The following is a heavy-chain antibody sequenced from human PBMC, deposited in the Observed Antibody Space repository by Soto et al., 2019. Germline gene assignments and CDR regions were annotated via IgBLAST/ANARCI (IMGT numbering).Heavy chain of an antibody. D-gene: IGHD1-26*01. J-gene: IGHJ6*02. CDR1: GFTFSSYG. Sequence: GGSLRLSCAASGFTFSSYGMHWVRQAPGKGLEWVAIIWHDGNNKYYADSVRGRFIISRDNSKNRLYLQMNSLRAEDTAVYYCASDLVGASDSYGLDVWGQGTPVTVSS. CDR3: ASDLVGASDSYGLDV. V-gene: IGHV3-33*01. CDR2: IWHDGNNK.